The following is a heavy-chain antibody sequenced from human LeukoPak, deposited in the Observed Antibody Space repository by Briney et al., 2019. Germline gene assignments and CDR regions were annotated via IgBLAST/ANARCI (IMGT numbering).Heavy chain of an antibody. D-gene: IGHD6-19*01. J-gene: IGHJ4*02. CDR3: ARDIIAVAGRGCDY. CDR2: ISGSGGST. CDR1: GFTFSSYA. V-gene: IGHV3-23*01. Sequence: GGSLRLSCAASGFTFSSYAMSWVRQAPGKGLEWVSAISGSGGSTYYADSVKGRFTISRDNSKNTLYLQMNSLRAEDTAVYYCARDIIAVAGRGCDYWGQGTLVTVSS.